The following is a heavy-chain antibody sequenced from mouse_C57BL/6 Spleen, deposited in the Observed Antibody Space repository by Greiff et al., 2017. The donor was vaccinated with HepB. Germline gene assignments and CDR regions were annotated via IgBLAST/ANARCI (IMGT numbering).Heavy chain of an antibody. V-gene: IGHV1-22*01. CDR2: INPNNGGT. CDR1: GYTFTDYN. Sequence: EVQLQQSGPELVKPGASVKMSCKASGYTFTDYNMHWVKQSHGKSLEWIGYINPNNGGTSYNQKFKGKATLTVNKSSSTAYMELRSLTSEDSAVYYWAEAYYSNTWFAYWGQGTLVTVSA. J-gene: IGHJ3*01. CDR3: AEAYYSNTWFAY. D-gene: IGHD2-5*01.